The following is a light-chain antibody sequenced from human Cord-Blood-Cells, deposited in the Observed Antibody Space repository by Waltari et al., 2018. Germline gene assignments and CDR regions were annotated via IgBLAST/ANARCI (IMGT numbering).Light chain of an antibody. Sequence: QSALTQPASVSGSPGQSITISCTGTSSDVGSYNLVSWYQQHPGKAPKLMIYEGSKRPSGFSKRFYCSKSGNTASLTISGLQAEDEADYYCCSYAGSSTWVFGGGTKLTVL. CDR1: SSDVGSYNL. J-gene: IGLJ3*02. CDR2: EGS. CDR3: CSYAGSSTWV. V-gene: IGLV2-23*01.